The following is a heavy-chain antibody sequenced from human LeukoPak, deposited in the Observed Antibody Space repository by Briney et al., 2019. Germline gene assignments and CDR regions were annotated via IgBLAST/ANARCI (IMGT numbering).Heavy chain of an antibody. J-gene: IGHJ5*02. D-gene: IGHD3-3*01. Sequence: ASVKVSCKASGYTFTDNYIHWVRQAPGQGVEWMGWINPLSGGPMYAQKFQGRVTMTRDTSLSTAYIELNGLKSDDTAIYYCAREGIKIFGGWAPFDPWGQGTLVTVS. CDR3: AREGIKIFGGWAPFDP. CDR1: GYTFTDNY. V-gene: IGHV1-2*02. CDR2: INPLSGGP.